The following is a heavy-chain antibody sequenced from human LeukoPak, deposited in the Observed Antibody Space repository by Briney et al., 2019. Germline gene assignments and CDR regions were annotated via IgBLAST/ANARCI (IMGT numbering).Heavy chain of an antibody. D-gene: IGHD3-3*01. CDR2: ISSSGSTI. J-gene: IGHJ4*02. V-gene: IGHV3-48*03. CDR1: GFTFSSYE. Sequence: GGSLRLSCAASGFTFSSYEMNWVRQAPGKGLEWVSYISSSGSTIYYADSVKGRFTSSRDNVKNSLYLQMNSLRAEDTAVYYCAKDESGGVVSFDYWGQGTLVTVSS. CDR3: AKDESGGVVSFDY.